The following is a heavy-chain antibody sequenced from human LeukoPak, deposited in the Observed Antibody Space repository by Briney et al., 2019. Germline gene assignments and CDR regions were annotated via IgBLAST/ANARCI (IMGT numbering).Heavy chain of an antibody. J-gene: IGHJ4*02. CDR1: GYTFTSYG. D-gene: IGHD3-9*01. Sequence: ASVKVSCKASGYTFTSYGISWVRQAPGQGLEWMGWISAYNGNTNYAQKLQGRVTMTTDTSTSTVYMELRSLRSDDTAVYYCARVLDYDILTGYYFGFDYWGQGTLVTVSS. CDR2: ISAYNGNT. CDR3: ARVLDYDILTGYYFGFDY. V-gene: IGHV1-18*01.